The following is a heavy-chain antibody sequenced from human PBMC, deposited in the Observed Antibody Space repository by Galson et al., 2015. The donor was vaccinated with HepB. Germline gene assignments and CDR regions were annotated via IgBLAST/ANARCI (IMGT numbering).Heavy chain of an antibody. V-gene: IGHV1-18*01. D-gene: IGHD2-15*01. J-gene: IGHJ4*02. Sequence: SVKVSCKASGYTFTSYGISWVRQAPGQGLEWMGWISAYNGNTNYAQKLQGRVTMTTDTSTSTAYMELRSLRSDDTAVYYCARWRYCSGGSCGDNFDYWGQGTLVTVSS. CDR1: GYTFTSYG. CDR2: ISAYNGNT. CDR3: ARWRYCSGGSCGDNFDY.